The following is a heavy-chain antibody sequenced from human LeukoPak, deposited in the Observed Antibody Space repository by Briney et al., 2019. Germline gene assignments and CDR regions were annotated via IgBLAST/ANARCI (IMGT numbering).Heavy chain of an antibody. CDR2: ISSSSSYI. D-gene: IGHD3-10*01. Sequence: GGSLRLSCAASGFAFSSYSMNWVRQAPGKGLEWVSSISSSSSYIYYADSVKGRFTISRDNAKNSLYLQMNSLRAEDTAVYYCARDRWYYYGSGTPYFDYWGQGTLVTVSS. V-gene: IGHV3-21*01. CDR1: GFAFSSYS. J-gene: IGHJ4*02. CDR3: ARDRWYYYGSGTPYFDY.